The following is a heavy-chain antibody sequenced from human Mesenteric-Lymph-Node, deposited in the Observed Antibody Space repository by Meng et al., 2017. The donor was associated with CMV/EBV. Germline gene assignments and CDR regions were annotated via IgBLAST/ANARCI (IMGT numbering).Heavy chain of an antibody. V-gene: IGHV3-21*01. J-gene: IGHJ6*02. CDR1: GFIFSNYG. Sequence: GESLKISCAASGFIFSNYGMNWVRQAPGKGLEWVSCISSSSSYIYYADSVKGRFTISRDNAKNSLYLQMDSLRAEDTAVYYCAKDNMRCSSTSCYRLGYYGMDVWGQGTTVTVSS. CDR2: ISSSSSYI. D-gene: IGHD2-2*01. CDR3: AKDNMRCSSTSCYRLGYYGMDV.